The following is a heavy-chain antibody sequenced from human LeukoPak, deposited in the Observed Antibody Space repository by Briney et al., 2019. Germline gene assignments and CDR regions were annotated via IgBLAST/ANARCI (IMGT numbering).Heavy chain of an antibody. V-gene: IGHV3-23*01. J-gene: IGHJ4*02. CDR2: IGGSGGGT. Sequence: GGSLRLSCAASGFSFSSYSMSWVRQAPRKGLEWVSAIGGSGGGTYYADSVKGRFTISSDNSKNTLSVQMNSLRAEDAAVYYCAKHGGDSYGTGEFDYWGQGALVTVSS. D-gene: IGHD5-18*01. CDR3: AKHGGDSYGTGEFDY. CDR1: GFSFSSYS.